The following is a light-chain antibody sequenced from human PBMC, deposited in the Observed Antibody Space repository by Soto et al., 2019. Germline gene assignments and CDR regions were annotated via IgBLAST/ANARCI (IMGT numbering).Light chain of an antibody. Sequence: EIVLTQSPGTLSLSPGERATLSCRASQSVSVYLAWYQQKPGQAPRLLIYGASSRATGIPDTFSGSGSGTDFTLTISRLEPEDFAVYYCQQYGSSPPITFGQGTRLEI. V-gene: IGKV3-20*01. J-gene: IGKJ5*01. CDR1: QSVSVY. CDR3: QQYGSSPPIT. CDR2: GAS.